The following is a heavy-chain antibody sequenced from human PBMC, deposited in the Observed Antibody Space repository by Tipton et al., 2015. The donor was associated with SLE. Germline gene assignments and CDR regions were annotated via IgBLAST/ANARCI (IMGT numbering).Heavy chain of an antibody. Sequence: LRLSCAVYGGSFSGYYWSWIRQPPGKGLEWIGEINHSGSTNYNPSLKSRVTISVDTSKNQFSLKLSSVTAADTAVYYCARDEDFSGAFDIWGQGTMVTVSS. CDR2: INHSGST. D-gene: IGHD3-3*01. V-gene: IGHV4-34*01. CDR3: ARDEDFSGAFDI. CDR1: GGSFSGYY. J-gene: IGHJ3*02.